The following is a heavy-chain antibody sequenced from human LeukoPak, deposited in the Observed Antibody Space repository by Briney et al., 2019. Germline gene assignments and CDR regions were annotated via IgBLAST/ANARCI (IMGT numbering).Heavy chain of an antibody. CDR1: GFTFNSAW. Sequence: PGGSLRLSCAASGFTFNSAWMSWVRQAPGKGLEWVAQIKTETDGGTTDYAAPVKGRFTISRDGPKNMVFLQMNSLKTDDTALYYCTWSGLKIESWGQGTLVTVSS. V-gene: IGHV3-15*01. CDR3: TWSGLKIES. D-gene: IGHD3-3*01. CDR2: IKTETDGGTT. J-gene: IGHJ4*02.